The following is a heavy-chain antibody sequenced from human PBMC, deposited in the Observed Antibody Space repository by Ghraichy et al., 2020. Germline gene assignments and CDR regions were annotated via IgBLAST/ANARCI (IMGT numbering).Heavy chain of an antibody. V-gene: IGHV3-30*02. CDR3: AKEIYRGRDYILDH. J-gene: IGHJ4*02. Sequence: GGSLRLSCAASGFTFDSFGMHWVRQAPGKGLEWVAFIWLDGSNKYYTDSVRGRFTISRDSSKNTLYLQMDSLRDEDTAVYYCAKEIYRGRDYILDHWGQGTRVTVSS. CDR1: GFTFDSFG. CDR2: IWLDGSNK. D-gene: IGHD3-16*02.